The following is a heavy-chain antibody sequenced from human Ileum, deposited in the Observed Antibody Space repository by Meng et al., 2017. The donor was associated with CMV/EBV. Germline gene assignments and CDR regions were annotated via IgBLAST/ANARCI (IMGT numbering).Heavy chain of an antibody. J-gene: IGHJ4*02. Sequence: GGSLRLSCAASGFSFSSYAMTWVRKAPGKGLERVSIVYGADSSTYYADSVKGRFTISRDNSKNMLSLEMNRLRTEDTAVYYCVKGLRGVDYWGQGTLVTVSS. CDR1: GFSFSSYA. CDR2: VYGADSST. CDR3: VKGLRGVDY. V-gene: IGHV3-23*03.